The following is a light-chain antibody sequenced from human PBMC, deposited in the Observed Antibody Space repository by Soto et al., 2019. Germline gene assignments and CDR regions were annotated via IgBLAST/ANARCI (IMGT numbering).Light chain of an antibody. V-gene: IGLV1-40*01. CDR1: SSNIGAGYD. Sequence: QPVLTQPPSVSGAPGQRVTISCTGSSSNIGAGYDVHWYQQLPGTAPKLLIYGNSNRPSGVPDRFSGSKSGTPASLAITGLQAEDEADYYCQSYDSSLDVVFGGGTKVTVL. CDR2: GNS. CDR3: QSYDSSLDVV. J-gene: IGLJ2*01.